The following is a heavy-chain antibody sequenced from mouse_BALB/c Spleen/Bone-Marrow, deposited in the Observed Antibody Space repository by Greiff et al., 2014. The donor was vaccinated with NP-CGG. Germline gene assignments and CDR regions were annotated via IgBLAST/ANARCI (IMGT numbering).Heavy chain of an antibody. CDR3: ARREDGLRAWFAY. Sequence: QVQLQQSGAELVKPGASVKLSCKASGYTFTEYIIHWVKQRPGQGLEWIGGFYPGSGSIKYNEKFKDKATLTADKSSSTVYMELSRMTSEDSAVYYCARREDGLRAWFAYWGQGTLVTVSA. D-gene: IGHD3-1*01. J-gene: IGHJ3*01. V-gene: IGHV1-62-2*01. CDR1: GYTFTEYI. CDR2: FYPGSGSI.